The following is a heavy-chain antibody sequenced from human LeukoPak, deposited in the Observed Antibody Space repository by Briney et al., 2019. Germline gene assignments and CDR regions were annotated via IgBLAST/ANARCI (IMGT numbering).Heavy chain of an antibody. J-gene: IGHJ5*02. CDR2: IYYSGST. CDR1: GGSVSSGSHY. V-gene: IGHV4-61*01. CDR3: ARVVSFNWFDP. Sequence: SETLSLTCTVSGGSVSSGSHYWSWIRQPPGKGLEWVGYIYYSGSTNYNPSLKSRVTISVDTSKNQFSLKLSPVTAADTAVYYCARVVSFNWFDPWGQGTLVTVSS. D-gene: IGHD3-22*01.